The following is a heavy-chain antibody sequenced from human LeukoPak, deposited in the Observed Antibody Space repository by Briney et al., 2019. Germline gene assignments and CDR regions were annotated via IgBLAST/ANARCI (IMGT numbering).Heavy chain of an antibody. V-gene: IGHV3-30*03. CDR1: GFTFSSYG. Sequence: GGSLRLSCAASGFTFSSYGMHWARQAPGKGLEWVAVISYDGNNKYYADSVKGRFTISRDNSKNTLYLQMDNLRAEDTAVYYCAREADSSGLGMTDYWGQGTLVTVSS. CDR3: AREADSSGLGMTDY. CDR2: ISYDGNNK. J-gene: IGHJ4*02. D-gene: IGHD3-22*01.